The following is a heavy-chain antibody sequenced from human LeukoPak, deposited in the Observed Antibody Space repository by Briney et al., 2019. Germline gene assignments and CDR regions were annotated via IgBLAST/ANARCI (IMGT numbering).Heavy chain of an antibody. D-gene: IGHD5-24*01. CDR3: ARVADGSSWFDP. V-gene: IGHV4-30-4*01. CDR1: GGSISSGDYY. Sequence: SETLSLTCTVSGGSISSGDYYWSWIRQPPGKGLEWIGYIYYSGSTYYNPSLKSRVTISVDTSKNQFSLKPSSVTAADTAVYYCARVADGSSWFDPWGQGTLVTVSS. CDR2: IYYSGST. J-gene: IGHJ5*02.